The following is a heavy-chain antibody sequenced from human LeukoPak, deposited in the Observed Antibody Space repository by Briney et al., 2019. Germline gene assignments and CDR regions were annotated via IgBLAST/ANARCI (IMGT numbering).Heavy chain of an antibody. J-gene: IGHJ6*02. V-gene: IGHV3-74*01. Sequence: GGSLRLSCAASGFTFSDDWMHWVRQAPGKGLVWVSRINADGSSTTYADSVKGRFTISRDNAKSTLYLQMNSLRVEDTAVYYCARRYGTDGWGRGTTVSVSS. CDR2: INADGSST. CDR3: ARRYGTDG. CDR1: GFTFSDDW.